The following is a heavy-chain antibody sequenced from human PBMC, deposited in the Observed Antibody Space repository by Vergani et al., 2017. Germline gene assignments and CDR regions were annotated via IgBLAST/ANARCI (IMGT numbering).Heavy chain of an antibody. CDR1: GGSISSSCYY. J-gene: IGHJ6*02. CDR2: IYYSGST. D-gene: IGHD2-21*02. V-gene: IGHV4-39*01. CDR3: ARHLAYCGGDCYPYYDGMDV. Sequence: QLQLQESGPGLVKPSETLSLTCTVSGGSISSSCYYWGWIRQPPGKGLEWIGSIYYSGSTYYNPSLKSRVTIFVDTSKNQFSLKLSSVTAADTAVYYCARHLAYCGGDCYPYYDGMDVWGQGTTVTVSS.